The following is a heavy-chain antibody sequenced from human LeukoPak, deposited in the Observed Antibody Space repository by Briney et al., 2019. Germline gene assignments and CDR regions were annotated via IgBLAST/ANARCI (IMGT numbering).Heavy chain of an antibody. CDR1: GFTFSSYV. CDR2: TSGSGGST. V-gene: IGHV3-23*01. Sequence: GGSLRRSCAASGFTFSSYVMSWVRQAPGKGLEWVSSTSGSGGSTYYADSVKGRFTISRDNSKNTLSLQMNSLRAEDTAVYYCAKSGGDYAWGQGTLVTISS. J-gene: IGHJ5*02. CDR3: AKSGGDYA. D-gene: IGHD2-21*02.